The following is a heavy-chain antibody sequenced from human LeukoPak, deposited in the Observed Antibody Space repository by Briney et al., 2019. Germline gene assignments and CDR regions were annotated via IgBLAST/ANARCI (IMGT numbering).Heavy chain of an antibody. D-gene: IGHD6-19*01. V-gene: IGHV5-51*01. CDR3: AWSVSGATFDY. CDR2: IYPGDSDT. Sequence: GESLKISCKGSGYSFTTYCIAWVRQTPGKGLEWMGIIYPGDSDTRYSPSFQGQVTISADKSMRVAYLQWTSLKASDTAMYYCAWSVSGATFDYWGQGTLVTVSS. CDR1: GYSFTTYC. J-gene: IGHJ4*02.